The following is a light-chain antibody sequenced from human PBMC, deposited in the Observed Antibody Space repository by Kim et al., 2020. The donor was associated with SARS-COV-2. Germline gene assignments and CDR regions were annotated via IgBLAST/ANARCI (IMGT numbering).Light chain of an antibody. CDR1: SLRSYY. Sequence: SSELTQDPAVSVALGQTVRITCQGDSLRSYYASWYQQKPGQAPVLVIYGKNNRPSGIPDRFSGSSSGNTASLTITGAQAEDEADYYRNSRDSSGNHLRVF. CDR2: GKN. J-gene: IGLJ2*01. V-gene: IGLV3-19*01. CDR3: NSRDSSGNHLRV.